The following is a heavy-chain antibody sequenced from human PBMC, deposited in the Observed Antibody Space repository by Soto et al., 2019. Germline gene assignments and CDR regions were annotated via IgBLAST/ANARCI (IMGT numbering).Heavy chain of an antibody. D-gene: IGHD2-2*01. CDR2: IIPIFGTA. CDR3: ARHVPAAGYSYGMDV. Sequence: QVQLVQSGAEVKKPGSSVKVSCKASGGTFSSYAISWVRQAPGQGLEWMGGIIPIFGTANYAQKFQGRVPITAAESTSTAYMELRSLRSEDTAVYYCARHVPAAGYSYGMDVWGQATTVTVSS. V-gene: IGHV1-69*12. CDR1: GGTFSSYA. J-gene: IGHJ6*02.